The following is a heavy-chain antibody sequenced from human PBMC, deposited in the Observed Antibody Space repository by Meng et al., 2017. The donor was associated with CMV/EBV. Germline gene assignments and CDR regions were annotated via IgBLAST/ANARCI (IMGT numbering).Heavy chain of an antibody. CDR1: GYSFSDYY. V-gene: IGHV1-2*02. J-gene: IGHJ3*02. Sequence: ASVKVSCKASGYSFSDYYMHWVRQAPGQGLEWMGWINPNSGGTNYAQKFQGRVTMTRDTSISTAYMELGRLSSDDTAVYYCARNWRDGHTLDPFNIWGQGTMVTVSS. D-gene: IGHD5-24*01. CDR3: ARNWRDGHTLDPFNI. CDR2: INPNSGGT.